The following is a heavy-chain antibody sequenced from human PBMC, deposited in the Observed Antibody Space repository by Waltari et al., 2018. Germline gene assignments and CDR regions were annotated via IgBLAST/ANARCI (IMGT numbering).Heavy chain of an antibody. Sequence: EVQLVESGGGLVQPGGSLRLSCAASGFTFSSYSMNWVRQAPGKGLEWVSYISSSSSTIYYADSVKGRYTISRDNAKNSLYLQMNSLRAEDTAVYYCASLYDEYFDYWGQGTLVTVSS. CDR3: ASLYDEYFDY. CDR2: ISSSSSTI. J-gene: IGHJ4*02. D-gene: IGHD3-22*01. V-gene: IGHV3-48*01. CDR1: GFTFSSYS.